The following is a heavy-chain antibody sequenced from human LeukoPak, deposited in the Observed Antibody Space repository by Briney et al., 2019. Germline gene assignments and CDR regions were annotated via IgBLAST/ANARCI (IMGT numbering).Heavy chain of an antibody. D-gene: IGHD5-12*01. CDR2: INPNSGDT. V-gene: IGHV1-2*02. Sequence: ASVKVSCKASGYTFTGYYMHWVRQAPEQGLEWMGWINPNSGDTNYAQKFQGRVTMTRDTSTAYMELSRLRSDDTAVYYCARSTPPSGSFDYWGQGTLVTVSS. CDR3: ARSTPPSGSFDY. J-gene: IGHJ4*02. CDR1: GYTFTGYY.